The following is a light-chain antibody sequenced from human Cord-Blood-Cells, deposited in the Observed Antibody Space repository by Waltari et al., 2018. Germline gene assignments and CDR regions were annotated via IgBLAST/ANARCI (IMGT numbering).Light chain of an antibody. CDR1: SSNIGAGYD. Sequence: QSVLTQPPSVSGAPGQRVTISCTGSSSNIGAGYDVPRYQQLPGTAPKLRIHGNSNRPSGVPDRFPASKSGTSASLDITGLQAEDEADYYCQSYDSSLSGWVFGGGTKLSVL. CDR3: QSYDSSLSGWV. CDR2: GNS. V-gene: IGLV1-40*01. J-gene: IGLJ3*02.